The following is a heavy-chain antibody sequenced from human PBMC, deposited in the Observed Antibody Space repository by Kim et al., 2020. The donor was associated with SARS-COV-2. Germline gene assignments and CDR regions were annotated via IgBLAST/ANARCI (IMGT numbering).Heavy chain of an antibody. D-gene: IGHD2-2*01. CDR3: AKDSAAGWLGYCSSTSCYSGSDY. J-gene: IGHJ4*02. Sequence: GGSLRLSCAASGFTFSSYGMHWVRQAPGKGLEWVAVISYDGSNKYYADSVKGRFTISRDNSKNTLYLQMNSLRAEDTAVYYCAKDSAAGWLGYCSSTSCYSGSDYWGQGTLVTVSS. CDR2: ISYDGSNK. CDR1: GFTFSSYG. V-gene: IGHV3-30*18.